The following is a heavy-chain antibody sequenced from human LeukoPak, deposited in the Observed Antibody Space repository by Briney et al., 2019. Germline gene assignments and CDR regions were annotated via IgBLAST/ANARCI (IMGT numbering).Heavy chain of an antibody. V-gene: IGHV3-9*01. Sequence: PGRSLRLSCAASGFTFDDYAMLWVRQAPGKGLEWVSCISWNSGSIGYADSVKGRFTISRDNAKNSLYLLMNSLRAGDTALYYCANGGGEGGFDYWGQGTLVTVSS. CDR1: GFTFDDYA. CDR2: ISWNSGSI. D-gene: IGHD3-10*01. CDR3: ANGGGEGGFDY. J-gene: IGHJ4*02.